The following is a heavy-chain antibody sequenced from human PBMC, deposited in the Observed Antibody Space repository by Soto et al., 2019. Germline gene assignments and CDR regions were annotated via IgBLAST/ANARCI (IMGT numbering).Heavy chain of an antibody. CDR2: ISGSGGST. CDR1: GFTFSSYA. V-gene: IGHV3-23*01. J-gene: IGHJ4*02. D-gene: IGHD3-3*01. CDR3: ATQLRDETTYYDFWSGYYSSDY. Sequence: GGSLRLSCAASGFTFSSYAMSWVRQAPGKGLEWVSAISGSGGSTYYADSVKGRFTISRDNSKNTLYLQMNSLRAEDTAVYYCATQLRDETTYYDFWSGYYSSDYWGQGTLVTVSS.